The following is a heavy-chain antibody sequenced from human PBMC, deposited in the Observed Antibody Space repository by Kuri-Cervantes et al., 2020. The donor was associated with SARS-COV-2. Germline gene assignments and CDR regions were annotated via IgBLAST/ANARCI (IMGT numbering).Heavy chain of an antibody. Sequence: ASVKVSCKASGYTFTSYDINWVRQATGQGLEWMGWMNPNSGNTGYAQKFQGRVTMTTDTSTNTAYMELRSLTSDDTAVYYCARNPSDPGTTYRFDPWGQGTLVTVSS. CDR2: MNPNSGNT. CDR1: GYTFTSYD. D-gene: IGHD1-7*01. V-gene: IGHV1-8*01. J-gene: IGHJ5*02. CDR3: ARNPSDPGTTYRFDP.